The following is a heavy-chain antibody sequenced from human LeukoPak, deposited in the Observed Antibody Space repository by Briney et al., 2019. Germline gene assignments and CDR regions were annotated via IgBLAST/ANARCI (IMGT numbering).Heavy chain of an antibody. J-gene: IGHJ4*02. CDR1: GYSFSTNM. CDR3: MSAHGY. V-gene: IGHV3-7*01. Sequence: GGSLRLSCVVSGYSFSTNMMTRVRQAPRKGLEWVATILPGGKESYRVESVKGRFTVSRDNAKNSLFLQMSSLRADDTAVYYCMSAHGYWGQGTLVTVSS. CDR2: ILPGGKES.